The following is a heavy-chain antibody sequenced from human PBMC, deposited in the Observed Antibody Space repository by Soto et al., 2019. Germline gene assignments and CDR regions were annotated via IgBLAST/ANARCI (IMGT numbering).Heavy chain of an antibody. J-gene: IGHJ6*02. V-gene: IGHV1-46*01. CDR2: INPSGGST. D-gene: IGHD2-2*02. Sequence: ASVKVSCKASGYTFTSYYMHWVRQAPGQGLEWMGIINPSGGSTSYAQKFQGRVTMTRDTSTSTVYMELSSLRSEDTAVYYCARGGIVVVPAAIYGMDVWGQGTTVTVSS. CDR3: ARGGIVVVPAAIYGMDV. CDR1: GYTFTSYY.